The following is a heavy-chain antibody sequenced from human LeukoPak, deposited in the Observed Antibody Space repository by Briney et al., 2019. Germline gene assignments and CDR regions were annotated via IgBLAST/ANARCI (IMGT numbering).Heavy chain of an antibody. Sequence: GGSLRLSCEASGFTFNTYSMNWARQAPGKGLEWVSSIDSSGGYMFYADSVKGRFIISRDNAKDSLYLQMNSLRAEDTAVYYCARVSSGLETYSSGWYYYYYMDVWGKGTTVTVSS. CDR3: ARVSSGLETYSSGWYYYYYMDV. CDR2: IDSSGGYM. D-gene: IGHD6-19*01. V-gene: IGHV3-21*06. J-gene: IGHJ6*03. CDR1: GFTFNTYS.